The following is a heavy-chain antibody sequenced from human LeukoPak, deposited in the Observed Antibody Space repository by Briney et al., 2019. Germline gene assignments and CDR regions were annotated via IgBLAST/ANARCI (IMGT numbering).Heavy chain of an antibody. J-gene: IGHJ4*02. D-gene: IGHD4-23*01. Sequence: GASVKVSCEASGYTFTDHYMHWVRQAPGQGLEWVGWINPNSGGTNYAQKFQGRVTMTRDTSINTAYMEVSRLRSDDTAVYYCASIGGTSPEYWGQGTLVTVSS. CDR3: ASIGGTSPEY. CDR1: GYTFTDHY. CDR2: INPNSGGT. V-gene: IGHV1-2*02.